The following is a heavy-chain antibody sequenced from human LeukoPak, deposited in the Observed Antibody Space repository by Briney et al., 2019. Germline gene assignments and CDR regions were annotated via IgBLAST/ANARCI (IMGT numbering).Heavy chain of an antibody. CDR1: GFIFSSYA. Sequence: GGSLRLSCAASGFIFSSYAMNWVRQAPGKGLEWVSYISSSGSTIYYADSVKGRFTISRDNAKNSLYLQMNSLRAEDTAVYYCARDLRRGYNFQEFDYWGQGTLVTVSS. V-gene: IGHV3-48*03. CDR3: ARDLRRGYNFQEFDY. D-gene: IGHD5-24*01. J-gene: IGHJ4*02. CDR2: ISSSGSTI.